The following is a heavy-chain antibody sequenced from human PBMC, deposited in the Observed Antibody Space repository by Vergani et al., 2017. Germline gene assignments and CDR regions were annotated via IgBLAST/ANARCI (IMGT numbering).Heavy chain of an antibody. D-gene: IGHD6-25*01. Sequence: QLQLQESGPGLVKPSETLSLTCTVSGGSISSSSYYLGWIRQPPGKGLEWIGSIYYSGSTYYNPSLKSRVTISVDTSKNQFSLKLSSVTAADTAVYYCARDVRSGYNWFDPWGQGTLVTVSS. J-gene: IGHJ5*02. CDR1: GGSISSSSYY. V-gene: IGHV4-39*07. CDR2: IYYSGST. CDR3: ARDVRSGYNWFDP.